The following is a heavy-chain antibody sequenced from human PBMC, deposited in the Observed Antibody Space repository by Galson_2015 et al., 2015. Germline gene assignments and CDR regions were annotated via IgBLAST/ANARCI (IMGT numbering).Heavy chain of an antibody. V-gene: IGHV3-48*01. CDR2: ISSSSSIM. CDR1: GFTFSTSS. CDR3: ARGRTQQWLL. D-gene: IGHD5-18*01. Sequence: SLRLSCAASGFTFSTSSMNWVRQAPGKGLEWVSYISSSSSIMYYAGSVKGRFTISRDNAKNSLYLQMNSLRAEDTAVYYCARGRTQQWLLGGQGTLVTVSS. J-gene: IGHJ4*02.